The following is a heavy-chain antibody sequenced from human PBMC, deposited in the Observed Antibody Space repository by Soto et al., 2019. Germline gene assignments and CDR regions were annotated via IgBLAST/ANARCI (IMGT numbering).Heavy chain of an antibody. J-gene: IGHJ5*02. CDR1: GGSISSSSY. D-gene: IGHD1-26*01. CDR2: IYYSGST. CDR3: ATQEVGGSYVYTFDP. Sequence: PSETLSLTCTVSGGSISSSSYWGWIRQPPGKGLEWIGSIYYSGSTYYNPSLKSRVTISVDTSKNHFSLKLSSVTAADTAVYYCATQEVGGSYVYTFDPWGQGTLVTVSS. V-gene: IGHV4-39*02.